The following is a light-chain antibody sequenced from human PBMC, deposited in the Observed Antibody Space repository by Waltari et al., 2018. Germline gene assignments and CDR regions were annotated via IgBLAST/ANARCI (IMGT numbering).Light chain of an antibody. Sequence: SYELTQPSSVSVSPGQTARNTCSGDVPAKRYTRWFQQKPGQAPVLVIYKDSERPSGIPERFSGSSSGTTVTLTISGAQVEDEADYYCYSVDDNKRVFGGGTKLTVL. J-gene: IGLJ2*01. V-gene: IGLV3-27*01. CDR3: YSVDDNKRV. CDR2: KDS. CDR1: VPAKRY.